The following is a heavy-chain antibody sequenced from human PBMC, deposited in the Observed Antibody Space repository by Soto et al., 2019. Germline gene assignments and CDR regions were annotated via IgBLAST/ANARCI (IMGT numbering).Heavy chain of an antibody. CDR3: AREPYDITGNRIDS. CDR2: IYHSGDS. V-gene: IGHV4-31*03. D-gene: IGHD3-22*01. J-gene: IGHJ5*01. Sequence: SETLSLTCTVSGGSISSDGYYWSWIRQHPGKGLEYIGYIYHSGDSYYTPSLGRRVTISVDTSENQFSLHLRSVTAADTAVYFCAREPYDITGNRIDSWGQGIPVTVSS. CDR1: GGSISSDGYY.